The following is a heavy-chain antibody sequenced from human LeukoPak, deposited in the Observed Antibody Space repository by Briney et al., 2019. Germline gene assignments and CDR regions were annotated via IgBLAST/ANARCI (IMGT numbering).Heavy chain of an antibody. D-gene: IGHD2-8*01. Sequence: PGGSLRLSCAASGFTLSSYGMHWVRQAPGKGLEWVAVIWYDGSNKYYADSVKGRFTISRDNSKNTLYLQINSLRAEDTAVYYCAKDGLGYCTNAICYNFDYWGQGTLVTVSS. CDR1: GFTLSSYG. CDR3: AKDGLGYCTNAICYNFDY. V-gene: IGHV3-33*06. J-gene: IGHJ4*02. CDR2: IWYDGSNK.